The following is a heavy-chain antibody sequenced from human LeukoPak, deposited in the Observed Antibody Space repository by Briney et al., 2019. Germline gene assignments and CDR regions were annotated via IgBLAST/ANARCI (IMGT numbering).Heavy chain of an antibody. D-gene: IGHD3-10*01. V-gene: IGHV3-30*02. CDR1: GFTFSSYG. CDR3: AKVLNYYGSGSPDI. CDR2: IRYDGSNK. Sequence: PGGSLRLSCAASGFTFSSYGMHWVRQAPGKGLEWVTFIRYDGSNKYYADSVKGRFTISRDNSKNTLYLQMNSLRAEDTAVYYCAKVLNYYGSGSPDIWGQGTMVTVSS. J-gene: IGHJ3*02.